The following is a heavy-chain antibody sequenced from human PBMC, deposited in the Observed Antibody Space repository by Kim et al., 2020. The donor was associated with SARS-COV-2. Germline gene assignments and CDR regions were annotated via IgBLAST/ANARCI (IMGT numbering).Heavy chain of an antibody. J-gene: IGHJ4*02. CDR3: ARLPYGDYESHLVY. CDR2: VYESGST. Sequence: SETLSLTCKVFGASMSSFYWSWIRQSPGKGLEWIGYVYESGSTKYNPSLKSRLSISVDASKKDFSLRLASVTAADSAAYYCARLPYGDYESHLVYWGQGT. CDR1: GASMSSFY. V-gene: IGHV4-59*08. D-gene: IGHD4-17*01.